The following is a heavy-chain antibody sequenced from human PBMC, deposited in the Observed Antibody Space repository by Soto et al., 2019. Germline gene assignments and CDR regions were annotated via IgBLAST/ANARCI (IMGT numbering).Heavy chain of an antibody. CDR2: IYYSGST. J-gene: IGHJ6*02. D-gene: IGHD4-4*01. Sequence: QVQLQESGPGLVKPSQTLSLTCTVSGGSISSGGHYWNWIRQHPGKGLEWIGYIYYSGSTYYNPSLTSRVTLSVDTSKNQFSLNLSSVTAADTAVYYCARDQAYDYTSPGDYYYYGMDVWGQGTTVTVSS. V-gene: IGHV4-31*03. CDR1: GGSISSGGHY. CDR3: ARDQAYDYTSPGDYYYYGMDV.